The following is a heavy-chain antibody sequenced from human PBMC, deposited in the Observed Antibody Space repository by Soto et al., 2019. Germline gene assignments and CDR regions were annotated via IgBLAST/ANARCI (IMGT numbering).Heavy chain of an antibody. D-gene: IGHD3-10*01. J-gene: IGHJ4*02. CDR3: ARNQGYYGSGRSSFDY. CDR1: GFTFSNYG. V-gene: IGHV3-33*01. CDR2: IWSDGRNK. Sequence: QVQLVESGGGVVQPGRSLRLSCAASGFTFSNYGMPWVRQAPGKGLEWVAIIWSDGRNKYYSDSVKGRFTISRDNSKTTLYLQINSLRADDTAVYYCARNQGYYGSGRSSFDYWGQGTLVTVSS.